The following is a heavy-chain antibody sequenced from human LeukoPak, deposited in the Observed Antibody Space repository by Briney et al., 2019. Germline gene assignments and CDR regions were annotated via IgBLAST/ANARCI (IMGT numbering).Heavy chain of an antibody. V-gene: IGHV4-30-4*01. CDR1: GGSISSGDYY. CDR2: IYYSGST. J-gene: IGHJ4*02. CDR3: ARSPQRYYYDSSGYYFIDY. Sequence: SQTLSLTCTVSGGSISSGDYYWSWIRQPPGKGLEWIGYIYYSGSTCYNPSLKSRVTISVDTSKNQFSLKLSSVTAADTAVYYCARSPQRYYYDSSGYYFIDYWGQGTLVTVSS. D-gene: IGHD3-22*01.